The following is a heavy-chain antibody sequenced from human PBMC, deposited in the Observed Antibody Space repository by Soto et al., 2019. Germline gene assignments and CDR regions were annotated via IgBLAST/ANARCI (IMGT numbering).Heavy chain of an antibody. D-gene: IGHD3-3*01. CDR3: AKSDTDDFWSGYYVSY. CDR2: ISGSGGST. V-gene: IGHV3-23*01. J-gene: IGHJ4*02. Sequence: GGSLRLSCAASGFTFSSYAMSWVRQAPGKGLEWVSAISGSGGSTYYADSVKGRFTISRDNSKNTLYLQMNSLRAEDTAVYYCAKSDTDDFWSGYYVSYWGQGTLVTVSS. CDR1: GFTFSSYA.